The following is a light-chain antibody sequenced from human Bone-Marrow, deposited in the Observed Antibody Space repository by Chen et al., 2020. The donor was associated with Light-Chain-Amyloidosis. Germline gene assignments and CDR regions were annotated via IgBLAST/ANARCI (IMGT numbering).Light chain of an antibody. V-gene: IGLV3-21*02. CDR3: QVWDRSSDRPV. J-gene: IGLJ3*02. CDR2: DDS. Sequence: SYVLTQPSSVSVAPGQTAPIACGGNNIGSTSVHWYQQTPGQAPLLVVYDDSDRPSGIPERLSGSASGDTATLTISRVEARDEADYYCQVWDRSSDRPVFGGGTKLTVL. CDR1: NIGSTS.